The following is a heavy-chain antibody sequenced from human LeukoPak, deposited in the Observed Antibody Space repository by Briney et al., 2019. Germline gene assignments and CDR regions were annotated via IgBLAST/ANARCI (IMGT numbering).Heavy chain of an antibody. CDR3: ARDWRSGYSIDN. J-gene: IGHJ4*02. Sequence: PGGSLRLSCAASGFXFDDYGISWVRLAPGRGLEWISGITWNSEKTAYAEAVKGRFTISRDNAKNSLYLQMNSLSAEDTALYYCARDWRSGYSIDNWGQGTLVTVSS. D-gene: IGHD6-19*01. CDR1: GFXFDDYG. V-gene: IGHV3-20*04. CDR2: ITWNSEKT.